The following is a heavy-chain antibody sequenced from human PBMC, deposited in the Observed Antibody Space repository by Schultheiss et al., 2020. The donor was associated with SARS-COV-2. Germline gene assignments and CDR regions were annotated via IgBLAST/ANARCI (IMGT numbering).Heavy chain of an antibody. D-gene: IGHD1-1*01. J-gene: IGHJ4*02. CDR3: TRDPNDLAYFSPSLQEGYYFDY. CDR1: GFTFGDYA. CDR2: IRSIAYGATT. V-gene: IGHV3-49*03. Sequence: SCITSGFTFGDYAMSWFRQAPGKGLEWVGFIRSIAYGATTEYAASVKGRFTISRDDSKSIAFLHMNSLKTEDTAVYYCTRDPNDLAYFSPSLQEGYYFDYWGQGTLVTVSS.